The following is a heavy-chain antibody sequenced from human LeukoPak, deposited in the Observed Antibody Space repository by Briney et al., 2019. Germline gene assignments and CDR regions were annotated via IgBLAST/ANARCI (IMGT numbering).Heavy chain of an antibody. Sequence: PGGSLRLSCAASGFTFSSYAMSWVRQAPGKGLEWVSAISGSGGSTYYADSVKGRFTISRDNSKNTLYLQMNSLRAEDTAVYYCAEGGAYYSSTSCLPSDYWGQGTLVIVSS. J-gene: IGHJ4*02. D-gene: IGHD2-2*01. CDR3: AEGGAYYSSTSCLPSDY. CDR2: ISGSGGST. CDR1: GFTFSSYA. V-gene: IGHV3-23*01.